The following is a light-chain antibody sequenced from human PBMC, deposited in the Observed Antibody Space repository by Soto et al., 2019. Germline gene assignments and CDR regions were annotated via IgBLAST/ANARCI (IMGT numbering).Light chain of an antibody. CDR1: QTVSSW. V-gene: IGKV1-5*03. CDR3: QHYNSYSEA. CDR2: KAS. Sequence: DIHSTQSPSSLSGSLGYRVTKTVRASQTVSSWLAWYQQKPGKTPKLLIYKASTLKSGVPSRFSGSGSGTEFTLTISSLQPDDFATYYCQHYNSYSEAFGQGTKVDIK. J-gene: IGKJ1*01.